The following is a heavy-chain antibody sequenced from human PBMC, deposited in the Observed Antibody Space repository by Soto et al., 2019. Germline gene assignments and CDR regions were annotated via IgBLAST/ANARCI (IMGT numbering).Heavy chain of an antibody. V-gene: IGHV1-8*01. J-gene: IGHJ5*02. CDR3: ARGSITILRDWFDP. CDR2: MNPNSGNT. CDR1: GYTFTSYD. D-gene: IGHD3-3*01. Sequence: ASVKVSCKASGYTFTSYDINWVRQATGQGLEWMGWMNPNSGNTGYAQKFQGRVTMTRNTSISTAYMELSSLRSEDTAVYYCARGSITILRDWFDPWGQGTLVTVSS.